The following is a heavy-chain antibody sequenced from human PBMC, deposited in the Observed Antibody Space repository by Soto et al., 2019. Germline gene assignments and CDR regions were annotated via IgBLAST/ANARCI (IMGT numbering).Heavy chain of an antibody. J-gene: IGHJ3*02. CDR1: GGSFSGYY. D-gene: IGHD6-6*01. CDR3: ASFEYSSSGGWFGAFDI. V-gene: IGHV4-34*01. Sequence: SETLSLTCAVYGGSFSGYYWSWIRQPPGKGLEWIGEINHSGSTNYNPSLKSRVTISVDTSKNQFSLKLSSVTAADTAVYYCASFEYSSSGGWFGAFDIWGQGTMVTVSS. CDR2: INHSGST.